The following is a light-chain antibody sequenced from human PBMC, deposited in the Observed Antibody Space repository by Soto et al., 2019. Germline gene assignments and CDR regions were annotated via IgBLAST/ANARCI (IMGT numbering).Light chain of an antibody. J-gene: IGLJ3*02. V-gene: IGLV2-14*01. CDR1: SSDVGSYNY. Sequence: QSALTQPASVSGSPGQSITISCTGTSSDVGSYNYVAWYQQHPGKAPKLMIYEVSNRPSGISYRFSGSKSDNTASLTISGLQAEDGADYFCSSYSSRTLDGVFGGGTKVTVL. CDR2: EVS. CDR3: SSYSSRTLDGV.